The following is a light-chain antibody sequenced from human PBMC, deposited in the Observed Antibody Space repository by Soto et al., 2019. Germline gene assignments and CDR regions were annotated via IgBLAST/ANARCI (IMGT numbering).Light chain of an antibody. Sequence: IVLTQSPGTLSLFPGERATLSCRASQSLITRYLAWYQQKPGQAPRLLIYGASSRATGIPGRFSGSGSGTDFTLTISRLEPEDFAVYSCQQYGTSPTFGQGTRLEIK. J-gene: IGKJ5*01. CDR3: QQYGTSPT. CDR1: QSLITRY. V-gene: IGKV3-20*01. CDR2: GAS.